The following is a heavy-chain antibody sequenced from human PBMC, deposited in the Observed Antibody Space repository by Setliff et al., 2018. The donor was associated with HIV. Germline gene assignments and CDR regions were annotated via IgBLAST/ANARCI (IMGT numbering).Heavy chain of an antibody. CDR1: NGSISGYY. Sequence: SETLSLTCTVSNGSISGYYWTWIRQPPGKGLEWIGEIHHGGSTNYMPSLKNRVTISVDTSKNQFSLTLRSLTAADTAVYYCARGAYRFDSWGQGNLVTVSS. J-gene: IGHJ5*01. CDR3: ARGAYRFDS. D-gene: IGHD2-2*01. CDR2: IHHGGST. V-gene: IGHV4-34*01.